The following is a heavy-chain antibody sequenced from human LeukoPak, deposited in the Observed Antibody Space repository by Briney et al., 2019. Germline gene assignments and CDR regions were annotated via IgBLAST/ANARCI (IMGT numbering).Heavy chain of an antibody. D-gene: IGHD1-1*01. Sequence: PSETLSLTCTVSSGSINSSGHYWGWVRQPPGKGLEWIGSFYYFGSTYYNPSLKSRVTISVDTSKNQFSLRLSSVTAADTAIYYCARDGYNYGLDRFDYWGQGTLVTVSS. CDR2: FYYFGST. CDR1: SGSINSSGHY. V-gene: IGHV4-39*07. J-gene: IGHJ4*02. CDR3: ARDGYNYGLDRFDY.